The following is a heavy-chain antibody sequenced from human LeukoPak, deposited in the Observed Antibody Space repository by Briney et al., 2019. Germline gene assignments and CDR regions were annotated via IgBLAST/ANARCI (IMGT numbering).Heavy chain of an antibody. D-gene: IGHD4-17*01. CDR1: GFTFSSYS. Sequence: PGGSLRLSCAASGFTFSSYSMNWVRQAPGKGLEWVSSIGSSSSYIYYADSVKGRFTISRDNAKNSLYLQMNSLRAEDTAVYYCAREDLDYGDYGSYYYYGMDVWGQGTTVTVSS. CDR2: IGSSSSYI. V-gene: IGHV3-21*01. CDR3: AREDLDYGDYGSYYYYGMDV. J-gene: IGHJ6*02.